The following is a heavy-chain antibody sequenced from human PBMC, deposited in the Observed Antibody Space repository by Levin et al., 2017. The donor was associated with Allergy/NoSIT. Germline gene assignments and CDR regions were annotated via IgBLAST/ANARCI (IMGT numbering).Heavy chain of an antibody. J-gene: IGHJ5*02. V-gene: IGHV4-39*07. D-gene: IGHD2-15*01. CDR3: ARTIYCSGGYCYRFDP. Sequence: NSSETLSLTCTVSGGSISSSSHYWGWIRQPPGKGPEWIGSIYSSGSTYYNPSLKSRVTISVDTSKNHFSLKLTSVTAADTAVYYCARTIYCSGGYCYRFDPWGQGTLVTVSS. CDR1: GGSISSSSHY. CDR2: IYSSGST.